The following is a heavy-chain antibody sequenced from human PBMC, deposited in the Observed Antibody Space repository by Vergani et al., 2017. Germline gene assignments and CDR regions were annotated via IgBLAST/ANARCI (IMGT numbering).Heavy chain of an antibody. Sequence: QVQLQESGPGLVKPSQTLSLTCTVSGCSISSGGYYWSWIRQHPGKGLEWIGYIYYSGSTYYNPSLKSRVTISVDTSKNQFSLKLSSVTAADTAVYYCARVIVVVPAAPPGGWFDPWGQGTLVTVSS. V-gene: IGHV4-31*03. D-gene: IGHD2-2*01. CDR1: GCSISSGGYY. CDR3: ARVIVVVPAAPPGGWFDP. CDR2: IYYSGST. J-gene: IGHJ5*02.